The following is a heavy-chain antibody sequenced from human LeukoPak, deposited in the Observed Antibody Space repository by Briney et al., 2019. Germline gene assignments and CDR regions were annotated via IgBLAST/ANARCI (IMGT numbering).Heavy chain of an antibody. J-gene: IGHJ6*03. CDR1: AFSVSRNH. D-gene: IGHD3-3*01. CDR2: IYTDSKT. Sequence: GGSLRLSCVASAFSVSRNHVTWVRQAPGKGLEWVSLIYTDSKTDYADSVKGRFTISRDNSKNTVYLQMNSLRAEDTAVYYCARLETSNHDFWSGRPRGYMEVWGKGTTVTAPS. V-gene: IGHV3-53*01. CDR3: ARLETSNHDFWSGRPRGYMEV.